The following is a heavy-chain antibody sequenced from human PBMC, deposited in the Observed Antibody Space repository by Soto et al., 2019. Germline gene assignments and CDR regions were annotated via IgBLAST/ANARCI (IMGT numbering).Heavy chain of an antibody. D-gene: IGHD7-27*01. V-gene: IGHV4-59*08. CDR2: IYYRGNT. Sequence: QVQVKESGPGLVKPSETLSLTCSVFGGSMSPYYWSWIRQSPGKGLEWIANIYYRGNTNYNPSLESSCTISIDTSKNQFSLKLNSLTAADTAVYYCARHSKKTGDFDYYYGMDVWGQGTTVTVSS. J-gene: IGHJ6*02. CDR3: ARHSKKTGDFDYYYGMDV. CDR1: GGSMSPYY.